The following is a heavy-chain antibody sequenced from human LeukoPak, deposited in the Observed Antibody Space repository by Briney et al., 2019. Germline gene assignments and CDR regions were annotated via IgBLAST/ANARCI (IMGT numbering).Heavy chain of an antibody. CDR1: GGSISSYY. V-gene: IGHV4-4*09. Sequence: SETLSLTCTVSGGSISSYYWSWIRQPPGKGLEWIGYIYTSGSTNCNPSLKSRVTISVDTSKNQFSLKLSSVTAADTAVYYCARHGAGRDGYNFELDYWGQGTLVTVSS. CDR3: ARHGAGRDGYNFELDY. D-gene: IGHD5-24*01. CDR2: IYTSGST. J-gene: IGHJ4*02.